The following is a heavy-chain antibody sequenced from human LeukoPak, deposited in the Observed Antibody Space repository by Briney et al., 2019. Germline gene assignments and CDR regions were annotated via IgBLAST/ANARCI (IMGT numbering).Heavy chain of an antibody. Sequence: GGSLILSCAASGFTVSSNYMSWVRPAPGKGLEWVSVIYSGGSTYYADSVKGRFTISRDNSKNTLYLQMNSLRAEDTAVYYCARVGDSSSWYDYYYYYYGMDVWGQGTTVTVSS. CDR1: GFTVSSNY. CDR2: IYSGGST. D-gene: IGHD6-13*01. J-gene: IGHJ6*02. CDR3: ARVGDSSSWYDYYYYYYGMDV. V-gene: IGHV3-53*01.